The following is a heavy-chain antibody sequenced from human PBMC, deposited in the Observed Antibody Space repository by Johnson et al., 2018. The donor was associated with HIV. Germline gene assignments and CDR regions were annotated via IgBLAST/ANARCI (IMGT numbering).Heavy chain of an antibody. V-gene: IGHV3-20*04. D-gene: IGHD3-22*01. CDR2: INWNGATP. CDR3: ARDTYYYDTSGYLTRPRAFDV. J-gene: IGHJ3*01. CDR1: GFSFDEYD. Sequence: VQLVESGGGVARPGGSLRLSCEASGFSFDEYDMSWVRQAPGKGLEWVSGINWNGATPGSADSVNGRFTISRDNAKNFLYLQMNSLRAEDTALYYCARDTYYYDTSGYLTRPRAFDVWGQGTMVTVSS.